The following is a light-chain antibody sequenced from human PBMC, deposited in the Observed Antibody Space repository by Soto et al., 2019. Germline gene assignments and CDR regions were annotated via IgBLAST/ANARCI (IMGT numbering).Light chain of an antibody. CDR2: LGS. J-gene: IGKJ3*01. CDR3: MQGLQTSFT. Sequence: DLVLTQSPLSLPVTPGEPASISCRSSQSLLHSDGYNYLDWYLQKPGQSPQLLIYLGSNRASGVPDRFSGSGSGTDFTLKISRVEAEDVGVYYCMQGLQTSFTFGPGTKVDIK. CDR1: QSLLHSDGYNY. V-gene: IGKV2-28*01.